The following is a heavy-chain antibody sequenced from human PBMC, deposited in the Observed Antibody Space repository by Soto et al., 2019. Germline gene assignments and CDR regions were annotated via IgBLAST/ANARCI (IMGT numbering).Heavy chain of an antibody. CDR1: GGSFSGYY. CDR3: ASFKEDHRSGSSRDFDP. CDR2: INHSGST. D-gene: IGHD3-10*01. J-gene: IGHJ5*02. V-gene: IGHV4-34*01. Sequence: SETLSLTCAVYGGSFSGYYWSWIRQPPGKGLEWIGEINHSGSTNYNPSLKSRVTISVDTSKNQFSLKLSSVTAADTAVYYCASFKEDHRSGSSRDFDPWGQGTLVTVSS.